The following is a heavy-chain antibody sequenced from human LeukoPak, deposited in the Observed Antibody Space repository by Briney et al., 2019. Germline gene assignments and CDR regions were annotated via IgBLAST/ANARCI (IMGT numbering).Heavy chain of an antibody. D-gene: IGHD1-14*01. CDR2: IYYIGST. Sequence: PGGSLRLSCAASGFTFSKYAMSWIRQSPGKGLEWIGYIYYIGSTNYNPSLASRITISLDTSKSQFSLTLNSVTAADTAIYFCARVNTGKVTLDYWGQGILVTVSS. CDR3: ARVNTGKVTLDY. V-gene: IGHV4-59*01. CDR1: GFTFSKYA. J-gene: IGHJ4*02.